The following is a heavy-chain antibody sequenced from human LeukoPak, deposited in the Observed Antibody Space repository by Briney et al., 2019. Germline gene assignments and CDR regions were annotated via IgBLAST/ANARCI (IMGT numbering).Heavy chain of an antibody. CDR1: GYTFTGYY. CDR2: IYPNSGAT. CDR3: ARDGVSTTPDFDY. D-gene: IGHD2-8*01. J-gene: IGHJ4*02. V-gene: IGHV1-2*02. Sequence: GASVKVSCKASGYTFTGYYMHWVRQAPGQGLECMGWIYPNSGATGYAQNFQGRVTMTRDTSVSTIYMELSRLRSDDTAVYYCARDGVSTTPDFDYWGRGTLVTVSS.